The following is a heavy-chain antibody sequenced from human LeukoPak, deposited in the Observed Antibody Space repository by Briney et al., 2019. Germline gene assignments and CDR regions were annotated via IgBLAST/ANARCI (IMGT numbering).Heavy chain of an antibody. CDR3: ARNNRGYDFWSGYFDY. J-gene: IGHJ4*02. D-gene: IGHD3-3*01. CDR2: IKQDGSEK. V-gene: IGHV3-7*01. CDR1: GFTFSSYW. Sequence: GGSLRLSCAASGFTFSSYWMSWVRQAPGKGLEWVANIKQDGSEKYYVDSVKGRFTISRDNAKNSLYLQMNSLGAEDTAVYYCARNNRGYDFWSGYFDYWGQGTLVTVSS.